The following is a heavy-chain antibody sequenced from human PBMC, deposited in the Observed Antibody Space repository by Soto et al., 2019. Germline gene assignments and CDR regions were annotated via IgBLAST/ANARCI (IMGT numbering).Heavy chain of an antibody. CDR1: GFTFSSYS. CDR2: ISSSSSSYI. J-gene: IGHJ3*02. V-gene: IGHV3-21*01. CDR3: ARGIAVAGTGAFDI. Sequence: GGSLRLSCAASGFTFSSYSMNWVRQAPGKGLEWVSSISSSSSSYIYYADSVKGRFTISRDNAKNSPYLQMNSLRAEDTAVYYCARGIAVAGTGAFDIWGQGTMVTV. D-gene: IGHD6-19*01.